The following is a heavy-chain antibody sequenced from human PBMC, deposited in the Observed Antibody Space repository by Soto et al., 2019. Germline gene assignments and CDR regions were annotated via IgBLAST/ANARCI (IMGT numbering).Heavy chain of an antibody. D-gene: IGHD3-22*01. J-gene: IGHJ4*02. CDR3: AKDIYDSSGYYGTFDY. Sequence: DVQLVESGGGLVQPGRSLRLSCAASGFTFDDYAMHWVRQAPGKGLEWVSGISWNSGSIGYADSVKGRFTISRDNAKNSLYLQMNSLRAEDTALYYRAKDIYDSSGYYGTFDYWGQGTLVTVSS. CDR1: GFTFDDYA. CDR2: ISWNSGSI. V-gene: IGHV3-9*01.